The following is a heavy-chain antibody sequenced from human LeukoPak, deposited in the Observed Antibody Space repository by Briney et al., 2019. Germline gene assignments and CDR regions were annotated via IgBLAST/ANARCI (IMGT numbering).Heavy chain of an antibody. Sequence: SETLTLTCTVSGGSISRYYWSWIRQPAGKGLEWIGRIYTSGSNNYNPSLKSRVTMSVDASKIQCSLKLSSVTAADTAVYYCARVAGGSYGDHTAFDIWGQGTMVTVSS. V-gene: IGHV4-4*07. J-gene: IGHJ3*02. CDR3: ARVAGGSYGDHTAFDI. CDR1: GGSISRYY. CDR2: IYTSGSN. D-gene: IGHD4-17*01.